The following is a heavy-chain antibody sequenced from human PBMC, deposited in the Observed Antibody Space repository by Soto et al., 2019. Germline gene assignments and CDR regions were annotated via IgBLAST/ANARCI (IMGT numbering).Heavy chain of an antibody. CDR3: ARGSRWLDY. J-gene: IGHJ4*02. CDR2: IFSGGST. V-gene: IGHV3-66*01. D-gene: IGHD4-17*01. Sequence: EVQLVDSGGGLVQPGGSLRLSCAASGITVSTNNMAWVRQAPGKGLEWVSVIFSGGSTFYADSVKGRFTVSRDKSQNTLFLQMDSLRGEDTAVYYCARGSRWLDYWGRGTLVSVSS. CDR1: GITVSTNN.